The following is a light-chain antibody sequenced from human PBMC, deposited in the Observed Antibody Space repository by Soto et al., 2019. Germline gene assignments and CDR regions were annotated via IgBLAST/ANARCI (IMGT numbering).Light chain of an antibody. CDR1: QSVSSY. CDR2: DAS. J-gene: IGKJ5*01. CDR3: QQRSNWLIT. Sequence: EIVLKHSPATLSLSPCERATLSFRASQSVSSYLAWYQQKPGQAPRLLIYDASNRATGIPARFSGSGSGTDFTLTISSLEPEDFAVYYCQQRSNWLITFGQGTRLEIK. V-gene: IGKV3-11*01.